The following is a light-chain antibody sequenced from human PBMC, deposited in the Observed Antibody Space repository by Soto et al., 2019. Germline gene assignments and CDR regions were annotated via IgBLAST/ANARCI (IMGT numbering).Light chain of an antibody. CDR3: AAWDDSLSGVV. CDR2: NDN. V-gene: IGLV1-44*01. Sequence: QSVLTQPPSASGTPGQRVAISCSGSSSNIGDNTVNWYQQLPGTAPKLLIYNDNQRPSGLPDRFYGSKSGTSASLAISGLQSEDEADFYCAAWDDSLSGVVFGGGTKLTVL. J-gene: IGLJ2*01. CDR1: SSNIGDNT.